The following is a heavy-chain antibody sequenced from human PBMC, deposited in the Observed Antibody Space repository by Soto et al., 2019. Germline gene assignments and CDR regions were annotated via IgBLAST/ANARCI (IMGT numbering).Heavy chain of an antibody. CDR3: ARDDSGWDYYHYYYGMDV. CDR2: IKQDGSEK. D-gene: IGHD6-19*01. CDR1: GFTFSSYW. J-gene: IGHJ6*02. V-gene: IGHV3-7*03. Sequence: LRLSCAASGFTFSSYWMSWVRQAPGKGLEWVANIKQDGSEKYYVDSVKGRFTISRDNAKNSLYLQMNSLRAEDTAVYYCARDDSGWDYYHYYYGMDVWGQGTTVTVSS.